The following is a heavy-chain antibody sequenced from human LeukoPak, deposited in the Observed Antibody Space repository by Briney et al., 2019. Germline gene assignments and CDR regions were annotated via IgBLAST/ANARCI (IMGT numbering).Heavy chain of an antibody. Sequence: GGSLRLSCAASGFTFSSYAMTWVRQAPGKGLEWVSSISVNGGTTYYADSVKGRFTISRDSSKNTLYLQMNSLRAEDTAVYYCVKGGGNVRRYFEYWGQGALVTVSS. CDR2: ISVNGGTT. V-gene: IGHV3-23*01. CDR3: VKGGGNVRRYFEY. J-gene: IGHJ4*02. CDR1: GFTFSSYA. D-gene: IGHD4-23*01.